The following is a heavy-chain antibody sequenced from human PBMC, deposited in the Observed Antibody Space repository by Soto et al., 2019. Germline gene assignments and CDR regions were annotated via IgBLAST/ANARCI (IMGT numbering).Heavy chain of an antibody. CDR2: IYYTGTT. V-gene: IGHV4-59*01. Sequence: PSETLSLTCTVSGGSIRSYYWSWIRQPPGKGPEWIGYIYYTGTTNYNPSLKSRVTISVDTSKNQVSLKLSSVTAADTAICYCARAIDFDYWGQGTLVTAPQ. CDR1: GGSIRSYY. CDR3: ARAIDFDY. J-gene: IGHJ4*02.